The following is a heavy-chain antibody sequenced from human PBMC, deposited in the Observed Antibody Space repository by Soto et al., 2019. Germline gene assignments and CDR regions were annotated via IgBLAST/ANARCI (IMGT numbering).Heavy chain of an antibody. V-gene: IGHV4-4*07. CDR3: ARDGMTTGDT. J-gene: IGHJ4*02. CDR1: GVSVTSYT. D-gene: IGHD2-21*02. CDR2: VFSSVSA. Sequence: SETLSLTCIVSGVSVTSYTWSWVRQPANKGLEWIGRVFSSVSATYNPSLKSRVSISMDMAEYRISLKLDSVTVADAGVYFCARDGMTTGDTWGPGALVTVSS.